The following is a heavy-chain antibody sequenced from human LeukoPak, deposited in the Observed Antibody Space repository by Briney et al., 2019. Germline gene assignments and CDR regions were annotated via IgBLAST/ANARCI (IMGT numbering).Heavy chain of an antibody. Sequence: PGGSLRLSCAVSGFTFSSYAMSWVRQAPGKGLEWISAISGSGGSTYYADSVKGRFTISRDNSKNTLYLQMNSLRAEDTAVYYCAKASRGAFDIWGQGTMVTVSS. CDR1: GFTFSSYA. CDR2: ISGSGGST. CDR3: AKASRGAFDI. J-gene: IGHJ3*02. V-gene: IGHV3-23*01.